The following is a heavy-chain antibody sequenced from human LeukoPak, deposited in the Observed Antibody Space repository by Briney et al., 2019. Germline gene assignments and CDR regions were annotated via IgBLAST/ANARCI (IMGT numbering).Heavy chain of an antibody. D-gene: IGHD2-2*01. Sequence: SETLSLTCTVSGGSISSSSYYWGWIRQPPGKRLEWIGSIYYSGSTYYNPSLKSRVTISVDTSKNQFSLKLSSVTAADTAVYYCARQGSIVVVPAAMGLYYYGMDVWGQGTTVTVSS. CDR3: ARQGSIVVVPAAMGLYYYGMDV. CDR1: GGSISSSSYY. J-gene: IGHJ6*02. CDR2: IYYSGST. V-gene: IGHV4-39*01.